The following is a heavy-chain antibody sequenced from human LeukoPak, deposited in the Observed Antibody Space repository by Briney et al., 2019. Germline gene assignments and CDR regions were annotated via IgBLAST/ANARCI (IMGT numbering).Heavy chain of an antibody. CDR1: GFTFSNDA. J-gene: IGHJ4*02. Sequence: QSGGSLRLSCAASGFTFSNDAMSWVRQAPGKGLEWVSVISDSGGSTHYADSVKGRFTISRDNSKNTLYLQMNSLRAEDTAVYYCAKENPSSTSCYDYWGQGTLVTVSS. D-gene: IGHD2-2*01. CDR2: ISDSGGST. CDR3: AKENPSSTSCYDY. V-gene: IGHV3-23*01.